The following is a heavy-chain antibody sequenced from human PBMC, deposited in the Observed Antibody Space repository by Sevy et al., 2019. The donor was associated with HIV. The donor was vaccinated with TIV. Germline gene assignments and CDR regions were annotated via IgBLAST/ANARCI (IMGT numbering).Heavy chain of an antibody. Sequence: GGSLRLSCTASGFIVSSNQMSWVRQAPGKGLEWISVIYSGGSTDYADSVKVRFTISRDNSKNTLYLQMNSLRVEDTAVFFCATSTAVPGVAEYFQHWGQGTLVTVSS. J-gene: IGHJ1*01. CDR1: GFIVSSNQ. V-gene: IGHV3-53*01. CDR2: IYSGGST. CDR3: ATSTAVPGVAEYFQH. D-gene: IGHD6-19*01.